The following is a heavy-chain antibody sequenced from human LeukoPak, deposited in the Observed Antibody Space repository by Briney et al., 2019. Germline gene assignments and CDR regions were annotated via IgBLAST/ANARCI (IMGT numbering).Heavy chain of an antibody. Sequence: PGGSLRLSCAASGFTFSSYWMHWFRQAPGKGLVWVSRINPDGGSTAYADSVKGRFTISRDNAKNTLYLQMNSLRVEGTAVYYCTRGQQLVGDWGQGTLVTVSS. CDR2: INPDGGST. J-gene: IGHJ4*02. CDR1: GFTFSSYW. CDR3: TRGQQLVGD. D-gene: IGHD6-13*01. V-gene: IGHV3-74*01.